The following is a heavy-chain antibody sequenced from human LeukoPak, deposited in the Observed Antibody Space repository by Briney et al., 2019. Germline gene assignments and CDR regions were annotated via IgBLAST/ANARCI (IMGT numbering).Heavy chain of an antibody. V-gene: IGHV3-13*01. CDR3: AKGLGFDY. CDR2: IGTAGDT. Sequence: GGSLRLSCAASGFTFSSYDMHWVRQATGKGLEWVSAIGTAGDTYYPGSVKGRFTISRDNAKNSLFLQMNSLRAEDTAFYYCAKGLGFDYWGQGTLVTVSS. CDR1: GFTFSSYD. J-gene: IGHJ4*02.